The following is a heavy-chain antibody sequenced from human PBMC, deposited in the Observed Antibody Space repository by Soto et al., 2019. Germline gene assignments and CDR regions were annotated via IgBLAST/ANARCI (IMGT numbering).Heavy chain of an antibody. CDR3: ARDHYDSSGHFDY. V-gene: IGHV1-69*06. Sequence: SVKVSFKASGGTFSSYAISWVRQAPGQGLEWMGGIIPIFGTANYAQKFQGRVTITADKSTSTAYMELSSLRSEDTAVYYCARDHYDSSGHFDYWGQGTLVTVSS. J-gene: IGHJ4*02. D-gene: IGHD3-22*01. CDR2: IIPIFGTA. CDR1: GGTFSSYA.